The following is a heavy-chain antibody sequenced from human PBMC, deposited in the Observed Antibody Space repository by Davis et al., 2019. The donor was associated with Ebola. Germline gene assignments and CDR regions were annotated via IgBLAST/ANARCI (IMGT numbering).Heavy chain of an antibody. CDR2: ISSSSSYI. J-gene: IGHJ6*02. V-gene: IGHV3-21*01. D-gene: IGHD3-9*01. CDR1: GFTFSSYS. Sequence: PGGSLRLSCAASGFTFSSYSMNWVRQAPGKGLEWVSSISSSSSYIYYADSVKGRFTISRDNAKNSLYLQMNSLRAEGTAVYYCARAIFYYYYGMDVWGQGTTVTVSS. CDR3: ARAIFYYYYGMDV.